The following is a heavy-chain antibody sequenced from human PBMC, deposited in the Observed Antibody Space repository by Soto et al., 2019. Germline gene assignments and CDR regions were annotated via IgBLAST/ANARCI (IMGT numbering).Heavy chain of an antibody. CDR3: ARTLARGYGPYYFDY. D-gene: IGHD5-12*01. Sequence: SVKVSCKASGGTFSSYAISWVRQAPGQGLEWMGGIIPIFGTANYAQKFQGRVTITADESTSTAYMELSSLRSEDTAVYYCARTLARGYGPYYFDYWGQGTLVTVSS. CDR1: GGTFSSYA. J-gene: IGHJ4*02. V-gene: IGHV1-69*13. CDR2: IIPIFGTA.